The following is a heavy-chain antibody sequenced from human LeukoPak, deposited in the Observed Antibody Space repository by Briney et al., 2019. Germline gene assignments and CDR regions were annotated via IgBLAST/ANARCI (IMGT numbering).Heavy chain of an antibody. CDR3: ARDIMEWHYYGMDV. CDR1: GFTFSDYE. V-gene: IGHV3-30-3*01. CDR2: ISYDGSNK. J-gene: IGHJ6*02. D-gene: IGHD1-1*01. Sequence: GGSLRLSCAASGFTFSDYEINWVRQALGKGLEWVAVISYDGSNKYYADSVKGRFTISRDNSKNTLYLQMNSLRAEDTAVYYCARDIMEWHYYGMDVWGQGTTVTVSS.